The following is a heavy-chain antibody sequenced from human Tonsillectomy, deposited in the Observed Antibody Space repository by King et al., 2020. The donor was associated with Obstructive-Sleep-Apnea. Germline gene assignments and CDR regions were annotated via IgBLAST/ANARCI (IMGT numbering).Heavy chain of an antibody. CDR3: AKDYYDSSAYYSYYYYDMDV. CDR1: VFTFSSHG. V-gene: IGHV3-30*18. D-gene: IGHD3-22*01. J-gene: IGHJ6*02. Sequence: VQLVESGGGVVQPGRSLRLSCAASVFTFSSHGMHWVRQGPGKGLEWVAVISYDGSTKYHADSVMGRFTISSDNSKNTLYLQMNSLRAEDTAVYYCAKDYYDSSAYYSYYYYDMDVWGQGPTVTVSS. CDR2: ISYDGSTK.